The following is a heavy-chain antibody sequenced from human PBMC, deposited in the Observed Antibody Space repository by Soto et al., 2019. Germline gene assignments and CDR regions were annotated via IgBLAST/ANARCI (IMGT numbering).Heavy chain of an antibody. D-gene: IGHD3-10*01. CDR2: ITDGGGST. CDR1: GFTFSNYD. CDR3: AKAGGATHFFDN. J-gene: IGHJ4*02. Sequence: EVQLVESGGGSVQTGGSVTLSFTASGFTFSNYDMTWVRQAPGKGLEWVSLITDGGGSTHYVDSVKGRFTISRDNWKNTMFLQVNSLRVEDTATYFCAKAGGATHFFDNWGQGTLLTVSS. V-gene: IGHV3-23*04.